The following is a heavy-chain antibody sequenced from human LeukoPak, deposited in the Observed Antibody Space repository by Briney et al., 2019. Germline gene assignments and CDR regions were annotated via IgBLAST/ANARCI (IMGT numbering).Heavy chain of an antibody. V-gene: IGHV4-30-2*01. CDR2: IHHTGST. CDR1: GGSISSSGYS. CDR3: ARTPTYCGGDCYYFDP. D-gene: IGHD2-21*02. Sequence: SETLSLTCAVSGGSISSSGYSWSWIRQPPGKGLEWIGYIHHTGSTYYNPSLKSRVTISVDRYKNQLSLKLSSVTAADTAMYFCARTPTYCGGDCYYFDPWGQGTLVTVSS. J-gene: IGHJ5*02.